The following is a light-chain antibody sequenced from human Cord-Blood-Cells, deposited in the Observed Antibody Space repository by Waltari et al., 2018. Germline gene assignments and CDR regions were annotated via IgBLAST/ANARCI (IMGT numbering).Light chain of an antibody. V-gene: IGLV3-25*02. Sequence: SYELTQPPSVSVSPGQTARITCSGDALPKQYAYWYPQKPGQAPALVIYKDSERPSGIPERFSGSSSGTTVTLTISGVQAEDEADYYCQSADSSGTYRVFGGGTKLTVL. CDR2: KDS. CDR3: QSADSSGTYRV. J-gene: IGLJ3*02. CDR1: ALPKQY.